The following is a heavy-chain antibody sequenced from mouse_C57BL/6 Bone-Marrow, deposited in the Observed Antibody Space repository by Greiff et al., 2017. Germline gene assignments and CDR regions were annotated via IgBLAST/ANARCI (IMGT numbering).Heavy chain of an antibody. CDR2: ISSGGDYI. CDR3: TRSSFITTAFYAMDY. CDR1: GFTFSSYA. D-gene: IGHD1-1*01. V-gene: IGHV5-9-1*02. J-gene: IGHJ4*01. Sequence: DVHLVESGEGLVKPGGSLKLSCAASGFTFSSYAMSWVRQTPEKRLEWVAYISSGGDYIYYADTVKGRFTISRDNARNTLYLQMSSLKSEDTAMYYCTRSSFITTAFYAMDYWGQGTSVTVSS.